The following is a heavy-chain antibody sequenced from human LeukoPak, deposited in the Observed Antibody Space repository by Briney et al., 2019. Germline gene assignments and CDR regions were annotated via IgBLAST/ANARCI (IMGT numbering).Heavy chain of an antibody. V-gene: IGHV4-61*02. Sequence: SETLSLTCTVSGASTSSGLYYWNWFRQPAGKGLEYIGRIYNSGSTNYNPSLKSRVTISVDTPKNQFSLQLTSVTAADTAVYYCARGGNYDSSGYRDDYWGQGTLVTVSS. CDR3: ARGGNYDSSGYRDDY. J-gene: IGHJ4*02. CDR2: IYNSGST. D-gene: IGHD3-22*01. CDR1: GASTSSGLYY.